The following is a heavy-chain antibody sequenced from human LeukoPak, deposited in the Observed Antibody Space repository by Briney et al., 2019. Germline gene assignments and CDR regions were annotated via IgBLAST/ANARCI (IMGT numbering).Heavy chain of an antibody. D-gene: IGHD6-13*01. Sequence: ASVKVSCKASGYTFTGYYMHWVRQAPGQGLEWMGWINPNSGGTNYAQKFQGRVTMTRDTSISTAYMELSRLRSDDTAVYYCAREQSGDSSSWYYYYYMDVWGKGTTVTVSS. CDR2: INPNSGGT. CDR3: AREQSGDSSSWYYYYYMDV. V-gene: IGHV1-2*02. J-gene: IGHJ6*03. CDR1: GYTFTGYY.